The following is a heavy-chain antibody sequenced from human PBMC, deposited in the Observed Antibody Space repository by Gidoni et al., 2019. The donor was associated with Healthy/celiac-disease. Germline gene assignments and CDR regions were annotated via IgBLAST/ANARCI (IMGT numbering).Heavy chain of an antibody. CDR3: AKDPHFPGAFDI. V-gene: IGHV3-23*01. CDR1: GFTFSSYA. J-gene: IGHJ3*02. CDR2: ISGSGGST. D-gene: IGHD3-3*02. Sequence: EVQLLESVGGLVQPGGSLRLSCAASGFTFSSYAMSWVRQAPGKGLEWVSAISGSGGSTYYADSVKGRFTISRDNSKNTLYLQMNSLRAEDTAVYYCAKDPHFPGAFDIWGQGTMVTVSS.